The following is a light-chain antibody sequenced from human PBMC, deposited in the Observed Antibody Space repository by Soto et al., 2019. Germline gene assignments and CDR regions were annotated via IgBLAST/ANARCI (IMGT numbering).Light chain of an antibody. CDR3: LQDHNYPRT. V-gene: IGKV1-6*01. CDR1: QDIRNE. J-gene: IGKJ1*01. Sequence: AIQMTQSPSSLSASVGDRVTITCRASQDIRNELGWYQQKPGKAPKALIYGVSNLQSGVPSRFSGSGSGTDFTLTISSLQPEDFAVYYCLQDHNYPRTVGQGTKVEF. CDR2: GVS.